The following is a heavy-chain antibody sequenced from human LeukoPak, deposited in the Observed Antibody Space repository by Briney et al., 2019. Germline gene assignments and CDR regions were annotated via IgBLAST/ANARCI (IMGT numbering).Heavy chain of an antibody. Sequence: GGSLRLSCAASGFTFSSYSMNWVRQAPGKGLEWVSSIRSSSSYIYYADSVKGRFTISRDNAKNSLYLQMNSLRAEDTAVYYCARDRRGSVDYWGQGTLVTVSS. CDR2: IRSSSSYI. J-gene: IGHJ4*02. D-gene: IGHD3-10*01. CDR3: ARDRRGSVDY. CDR1: GFTFSSYS. V-gene: IGHV3-21*01.